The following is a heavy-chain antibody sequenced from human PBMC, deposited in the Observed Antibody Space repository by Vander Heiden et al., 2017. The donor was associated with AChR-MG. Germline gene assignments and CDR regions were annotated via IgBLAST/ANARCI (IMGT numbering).Heavy chain of an antibody. V-gene: IGHV3-7*01. J-gene: IGHJ6*02. Sequence: EVQLVESGGGLVQPGGPLRLSCAASGFTFRSHSMSRVRQAPGKGLEWVANIKQDGSEKYYVDSVKGRFTISRDNAKNSLYLQMNSLRAEDTAVYYCARVAPAAIRDYYYYYGMDVWGQGTTVTVSS. CDR1: GFTFRSHS. D-gene: IGHD2-2*02. CDR3: ARVAPAAIRDYYYYYGMDV. CDR2: IKQDGSEK.